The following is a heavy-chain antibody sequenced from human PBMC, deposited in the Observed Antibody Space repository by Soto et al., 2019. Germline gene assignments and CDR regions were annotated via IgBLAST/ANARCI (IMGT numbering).Heavy chain of an antibody. D-gene: IGHD2-21*02. V-gene: IGHV3-48*01. Sequence: GGSLRLSCAASGFTFSSYSMNWVRQAPGKGLEWVSYISSSSSTIYYADSVKGRFTISRDNAKNTLYLQMNSLRAEDTAVYYCAKAEVTVVTPYYFDYWGQGTLVTVSS. CDR3: AKAEVTVVTPYYFDY. CDR2: ISSSSSTI. CDR1: GFTFSSYS. J-gene: IGHJ4*02.